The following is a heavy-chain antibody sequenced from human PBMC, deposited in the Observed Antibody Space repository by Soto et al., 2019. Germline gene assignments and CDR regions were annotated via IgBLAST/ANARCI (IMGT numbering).Heavy chain of an antibody. J-gene: IGHJ4*02. CDR1: GFTFSIYA. V-gene: IGHV3-23*01. Sequence: EVPLLESGGGLVHPGGSLRLSCAASGFTFSIYAMSWVRQAPGKGLEWVSTIGGGGGDTSYADFVRGRFTISRDNSKNTLYMQMNSLRDEGTAVYYCAKDAPGSGWLSHYWGLGTLVTVSS. CDR2: IGGGGGDT. D-gene: IGHD3-22*01. CDR3: AKDAPGSGWLSHY.